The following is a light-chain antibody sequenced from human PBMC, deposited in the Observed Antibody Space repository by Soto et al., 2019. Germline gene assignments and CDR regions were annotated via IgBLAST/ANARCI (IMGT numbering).Light chain of an antibody. V-gene: IGLV2-11*01. CDR3: CSYAGSSEV. CDR2: DVS. Sequence: QSALTQPRSVSGSPGQSVTISCTGTSSDVGGYNYVSWYQQHPGKAPKLMIYDVSKRPSGVPDRFSGSKSGNTASLTISGVQSEDEAEYYCCSYAGSSEVFGTGTKLTVL. CDR1: SSDVGGYNY. J-gene: IGLJ1*01.